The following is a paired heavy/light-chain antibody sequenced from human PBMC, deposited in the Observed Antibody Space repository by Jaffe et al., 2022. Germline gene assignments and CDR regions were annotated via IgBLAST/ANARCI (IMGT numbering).Light chain of an antibody. V-gene: IGLV2-14*01. J-gene: IGLJ1*01. CDR2: EVS. Sequence: QSALTQPASVSGSPGQSIAISCTGTSSDVGGYNHVSWYQQHPGKAPKLMIYEVSHRPSGVSDRFSGSKSGNTASLTISGLQADDEADYYCNSYTSSNTRLFGTGTRVIVL. CDR1: SSDVGGYNH. CDR3: NSYTSSNTRL.
Heavy chain of an antibody. CDR2: INENAVDV. V-gene: IGHV3-9*01. J-gene: IGHJ3*01. CDR3: AKDANWSIDH. D-gene: IGHD1-1*01. Sequence: EVQLVESGGGLAQPGGSLRLSCTASGFTFTDYAMHWVRQAPGKGLEWVSAINENAVDVDYADSLEGRFTISRDNAKNSLYLQMNSLTVEDTAIYYCAKDANWSIDHWGQGTMVTVSS. CDR1: GFTFTDYA.